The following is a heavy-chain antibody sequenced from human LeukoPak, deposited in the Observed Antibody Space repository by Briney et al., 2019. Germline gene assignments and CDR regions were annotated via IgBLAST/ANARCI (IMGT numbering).Heavy chain of an antibody. J-gene: IGHJ4*02. V-gene: IGHV3-30*02. CDR2: IRYDGSNK. CDR1: EFTFSSYG. CDR3: AKEFNTRVDY. Sequence: PGGSLRLSCAASEFTFSSYGMHWVRQAPGKGLEWVAFIRYDGSNKYYADSVKGRFTISRDNSKNTLYLQMNSLRAEDTAVYYCAKEFNTRVDYWGQGTLVTVSS.